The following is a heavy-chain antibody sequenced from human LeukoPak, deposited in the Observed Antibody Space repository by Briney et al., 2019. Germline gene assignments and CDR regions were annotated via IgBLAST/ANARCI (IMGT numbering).Heavy chain of an antibody. CDR3: ARVDLWFGDYFDY. CDR1: GYTFTSYD. J-gene: IGHJ4*02. V-gene: IGHV1-18*01. CDR2: MNPNSGNT. Sequence: ASVKVSCKASGYTFTSYDLYWVRQATGQGLEWMGWMNPNSGNTNYAQKLQGRVTMTTDTSTSTAYMELRSLRSDDTAVYYCARVDLWFGDYFDYWGQGTLVTVSS. D-gene: IGHD3-10*01.